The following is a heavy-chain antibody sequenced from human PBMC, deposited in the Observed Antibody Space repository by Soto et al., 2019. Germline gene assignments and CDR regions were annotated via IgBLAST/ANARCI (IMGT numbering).Heavy chain of an antibody. Sequence: SETLSLTCAVSGGSISSSNWWSWVRQPPGKGLEWIGEIYHSGSTNYNPSLKSRVTISVDKSKNQFSLKLSSVTAADTAVYYCARDRAGTYCSGGSCYGMDVWGQGTTVTVSS. CDR2: IYHSGST. J-gene: IGHJ6*02. D-gene: IGHD2-15*01. CDR1: GGSISSSNW. V-gene: IGHV4-4*02. CDR3: ARDRAGTYCSGGSCYGMDV.